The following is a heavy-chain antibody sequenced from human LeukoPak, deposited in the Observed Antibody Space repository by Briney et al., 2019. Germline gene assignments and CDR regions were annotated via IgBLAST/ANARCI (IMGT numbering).Heavy chain of an antibody. J-gene: IGHJ3*02. D-gene: IGHD1-26*01. CDR3: ARDLSSGSYSAFDI. Sequence: GGSLRLSCAASGFTFSSYAMSWVRQAPGKGLEWVSTISGSGGSTYYADSVKGRFTISRDNAKNSLYLQMNSLRAEDTAVYYCARDLSSGSYSAFDIWGQGTMVTVSS. V-gene: IGHV3-23*01. CDR2: ISGSGGST. CDR1: GFTFSSYA.